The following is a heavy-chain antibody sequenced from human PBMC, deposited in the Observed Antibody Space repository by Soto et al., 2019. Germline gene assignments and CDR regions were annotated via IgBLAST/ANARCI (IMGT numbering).Heavy chain of an antibody. D-gene: IGHD6-13*01. CDR1: GGTFSSYA. CDR3: ARDVLGSYSSRIFQH. Sequence: GASVKVSCKASGGTFSSYAISWVRQAPGQGLEWMGGIIPIFGTANYAQKFQGRVTITADESTSTAYMELSSLRSEDTAVYYCARDVLGSYSSRIFQHWGQGTLVTVS. V-gene: IGHV1-69*13. J-gene: IGHJ1*01. CDR2: IIPIFGTA.